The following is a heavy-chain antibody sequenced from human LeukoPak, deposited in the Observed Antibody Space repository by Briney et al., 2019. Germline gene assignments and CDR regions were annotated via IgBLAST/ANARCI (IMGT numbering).Heavy chain of an antibody. V-gene: IGHV3-9*01. CDR2: ISWNSGSI. J-gene: IGHJ4*02. Sequence: GGSLRLSCAASGFTFDDYAMHWVRQAPGKGLEWVSGISWNSGSIGYADSVKGRFTISRDNAKNSLYLQMNSLRAEDTALYYCAKVNYDILTGYPDYWGRGTLVTVSS. D-gene: IGHD3-9*01. CDR3: AKVNYDILTGYPDY. CDR1: GFTFDDYA.